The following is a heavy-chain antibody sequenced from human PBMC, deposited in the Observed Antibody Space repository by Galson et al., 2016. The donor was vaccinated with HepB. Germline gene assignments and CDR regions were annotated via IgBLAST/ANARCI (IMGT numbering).Heavy chain of an antibody. D-gene: IGHD5-24*01. CDR2: IRGGGGTT. CDR1: GFIFREYT. Sequence: SLRLSCAASGFIFREYTMNWVRQTPGKGLEWVSAIRGGGGTTWYLDSVKGRFTISRDDYKNTMYLQMDSLRVEDTAIYSCVKGRRDVDQDFDYWGQGTLVTVAS. V-gene: IGHV3-23*01. J-gene: IGHJ4*02. CDR3: VKGRRDVDQDFDY.